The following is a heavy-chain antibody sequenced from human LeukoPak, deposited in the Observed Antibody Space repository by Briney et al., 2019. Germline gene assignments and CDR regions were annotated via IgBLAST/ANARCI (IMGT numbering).Heavy chain of an antibody. CDR2: IRYDGSNK. CDR1: GFTFSSYG. Sequence: TGGSLRLSCAASGFTFSSYGMHWVRQAPGKGLEWVAFIRYDGSNKYYADSVKGRFTISRDNSKNTLYLQMNSLRAEDTAVYYCAKDPSPIFGVVKNWFDPWGQGTLVTVSS. V-gene: IGHV3-30*02. CDR3: AKDPSPIFGVVKNWFDP. J-gene: IGHJ5*02. D-gene: IGHD3-3*01.